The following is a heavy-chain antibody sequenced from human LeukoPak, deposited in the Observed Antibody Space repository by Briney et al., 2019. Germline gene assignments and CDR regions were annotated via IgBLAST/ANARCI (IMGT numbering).Heavy chain of an antibody. CDR1: GGTFSSYA. D-gene: IGHD1-26*01. J-gene: IGHJ4*02. Sequence: SVKVSCKASGGTFSSYAISWVRQAPGQGLEWMGGIIPIFGTANYAQKFQGRVTITADESTSTAYMELSSLRSEDTAVYYCARGEGVGATTFFDYWGQGTLVTVSS. CDR3: ARGEGVGATTFFDY. CDR2: IIPIFGTA. V-gene: IGHV1-69*13.